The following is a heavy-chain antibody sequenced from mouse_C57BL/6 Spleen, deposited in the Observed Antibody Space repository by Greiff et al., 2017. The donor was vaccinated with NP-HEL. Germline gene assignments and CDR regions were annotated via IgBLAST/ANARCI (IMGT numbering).Heavy chain of an antibody. CDR3: ARNYYGRGYFDV. D-gene: IGHD1-1*01. V-gene: IGHV3-6*01. J-gene: IGHJ1*03. Sequence: VQLKESGPGLVKPSQSLSLTCSVTGYSITSGYYWNWIRQFPGNQLEWMGYISYDGSNNYNPSLKNRISITRDTSKNQFFLKLNSVTTEDTATYYSARNYYGRGYFDVWGTGTTVTVSS. CDR1: GYSITSGYY. CDR2: ISYDGSN.